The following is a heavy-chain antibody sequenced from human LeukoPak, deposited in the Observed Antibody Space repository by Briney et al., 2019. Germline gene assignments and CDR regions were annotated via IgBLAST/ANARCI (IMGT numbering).Heavy chain of an antibody. CDR1: GYTFTSYD. CDR2: INPNSGGT. CDR3: ARVLTITMVRGVKARNWFDP. D-gene: IGHD3-10*01. J-gene: IGHJ5*02. Sequence: ASVKVSCKASGYTFTSYDINWVRQATGQGLEWMGWINPNSGGTNYAQKFQGRVTMTRDTSISTAYMELSRLRSDDTAVYYCARVLTITMVRGVKARNWFDPWGQGTLVTVSS. V-gene: IGHV1-2*02.